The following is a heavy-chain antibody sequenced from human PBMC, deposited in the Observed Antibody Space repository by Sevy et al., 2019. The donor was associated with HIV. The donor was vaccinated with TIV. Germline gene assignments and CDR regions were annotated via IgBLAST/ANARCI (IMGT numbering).Heavy chain of an antibody. CDR1: GGTFSSYA. D-gene: IGHD3-10*01. V-gene: IGHV1-69*13. J-gene: IGHJ4*02. CDR3: ARDPYYGSGSYYTDY. Sequence: ASVKVSCKASGGTFSSYAISWVRQAPGQGLEWMGRIIPIFGTANYAQKFQGRVTITADESTSTAYMELSSLRSEDTAVYYCARDPYYGSGSYYTDYWGQGTLVTVSS. CDR2: IIPIFGTA.